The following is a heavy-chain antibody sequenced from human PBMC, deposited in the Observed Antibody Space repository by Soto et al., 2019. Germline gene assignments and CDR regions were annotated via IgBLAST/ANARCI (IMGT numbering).Heavy chain of an antibody. D-gene: IGHD6-13*01. CDR1: GATFSIYS. CDR2: IIPIFGTA. Sequence: SLALSCQTAGATFSIYSISCLRQTTGQWLEWMGGIIPIFGTANYSQKFQGRVTITSDKSTSTAYMELSSLRSEDTAMFYCATSSSSWGYYYSMDVWVQGTTVTVSS. J-gene: IGHJ6*02. CDR3: ATSSSSWGYYYSMDV. V-gene: IGHV1-69*06.